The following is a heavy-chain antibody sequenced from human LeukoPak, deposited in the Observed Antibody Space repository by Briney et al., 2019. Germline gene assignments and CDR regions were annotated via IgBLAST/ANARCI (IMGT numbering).Heavy chain of an antibody. Sequence: GGSLRLSCTASEFAFSNVWMSWVRQSPGKGLEWVGRVKTTTDGGTAEYAAPVKGRFTISRDDSKNTMYLQMNSLKIEDTGVYYCTYEGFDYWGQGTLVTVSS. CDR2: VKTTTDGGTA. J-gene: IGHJ4*02. CDR3: TYEGFDY. D-gene: IGHD3-3*01. V-gene: IGHV3-15*01. CDR1: EFAFSNVW.